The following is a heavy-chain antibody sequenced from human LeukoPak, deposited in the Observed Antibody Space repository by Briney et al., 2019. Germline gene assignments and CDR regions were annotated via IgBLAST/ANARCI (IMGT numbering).Heavy chain of an antibody. CDR1: GFTFSSYS. Sequence: GGSLRLSCAASGFTFSSYSMMWVRQAPGKGLEWVSYISSSSTTIHYADSVKGRFTISRDNAKNSVYLQMNSLRAEDTAVYYCARDGFVLQVGDYDSWFDPWGQGTLVTVSS. CDR3: ARDGFVLQVGDYDSWFDP. CDR2: ISSSSTTI. J-gene: IGHJ5*02. V-gene: IGHV3-48*01. D-gene: IGHD4-17*01.